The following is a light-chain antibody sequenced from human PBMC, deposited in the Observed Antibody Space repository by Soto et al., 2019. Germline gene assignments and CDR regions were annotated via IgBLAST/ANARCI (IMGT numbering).Light chain of an antibody. CDR1: SSDVGGYNY. V-gene: IGLV2-14*01. J-gene: IGLJ1*01. CDR3: SSYKSSSTLCV. Sequence: QSAPTQPASVSGSPGQSITISCTGTSSDVGGYNYVSWYQQHPGKAPKLMIYDVSNRPSGVSNRFSGSKSGNTASLTISGLQAEHEADYYCSSYKSSSTLCVFGTGTKVTVL. CDR2: DVS.